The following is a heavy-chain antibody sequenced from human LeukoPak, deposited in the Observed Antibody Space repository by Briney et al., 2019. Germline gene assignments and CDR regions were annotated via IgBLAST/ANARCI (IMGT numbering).Heavy chain of an antibody. D-gene: IGHD3-10*02. CDR1: GFTFTTYW. J-gene: IGHJ4*02. CDR2: INTYWRCT. Sequence: PGGSLRLSCAASGFTFTTYWMHWGRQVPGKGLGWVARINTYWRCTTYADSVKGRFTVSRDKAEHTLYLPMNDLRPDDTAVYHCIRETHVGLHLEYWGQGTLATVTS. CDR3: IRETHVGLHLEY. V-gene: IGHV3-74*03.